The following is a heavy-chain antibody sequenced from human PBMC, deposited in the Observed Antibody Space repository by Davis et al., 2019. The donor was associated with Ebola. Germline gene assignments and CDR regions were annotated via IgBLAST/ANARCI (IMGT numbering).Heavy chain of an antibody. V-gene: IGHV1-2*06. CDR1: GYTFTDYN. J-gene: IGHJ4*02. CDR3: ARGHNYAHEY. CDR2: VILKSGAT. D-gene: IGHD4-11*01. Sequence: ASVTVSCKASGYTFTDYNIHWMRQAPGQGLEWLGRVILKSGATNSAQKFQGRVTMTRDTSISTVYMELSSLRYDDTADYYCARGHNYAHEYWGQGTLVTVSS.